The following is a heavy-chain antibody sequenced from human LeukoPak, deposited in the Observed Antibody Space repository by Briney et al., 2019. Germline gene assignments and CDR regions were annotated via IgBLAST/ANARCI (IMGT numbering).Heavy chain of an antibody. CDR1: GFTFDDYG. D-gene: IGHD3-22*01. CDR3: ARANYYDSSGYYLH. J-gene: IGHJ4*02. V-gene: IGHV3-20*01. CDR2: INWNGGST. Sequence: GGSLRLSCAASGFTFDDYGMSWVRQAPGKGLEWVSGINWNGGSTGYADSVKGRFTISRDNAKNSLYLQMNSLRAKDTALYHCARANYYDSSGYYLHWGQGTLVTVSS.